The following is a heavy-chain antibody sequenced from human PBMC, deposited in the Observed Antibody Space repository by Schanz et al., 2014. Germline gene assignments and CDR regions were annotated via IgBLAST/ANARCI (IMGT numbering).Heavy chain of an antibody. CDR3: ARGRVLES. J-gene: IGHJ5*02. V-gene: IGHV3-33*08. CDR1: GFTFSGNA. CDR2: LWHDGSKK. D-gene: IGHD1-1*01. Sequence: QVHLMESGGGVVQPGRSLRLSCAASGFTFSGNAMHWVRQAPGKGLEWVAILWHDGSKKYYADSVKGRFTISRDNSKNTLYLQMNSLRAEDTAVYYCARGRVLESWGQGTLVTVSS.